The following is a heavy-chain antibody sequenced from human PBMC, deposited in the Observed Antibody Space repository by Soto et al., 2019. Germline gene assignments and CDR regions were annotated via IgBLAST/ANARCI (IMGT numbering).Heavy chain of an antibody. CDR1: GGTFSNYA. CDR3: ARWYSNGWYDCN. D-gene: IGHD6-19*01. Sequence: QVQLVQSGAEVKKPGSSVKVSCKASGGTFSNYAISWVRQAPGQGLEWMGGIIPNFGTANYAQKFQGRVTITADESTSTAYMELSSLKSEDTAVYYCARWYSNGWYDCNWGQGTLVTVSS. J-gene: IGHJ4*02. V-gene: IGHV1-69*01. CDR2: IIPNFGTA.